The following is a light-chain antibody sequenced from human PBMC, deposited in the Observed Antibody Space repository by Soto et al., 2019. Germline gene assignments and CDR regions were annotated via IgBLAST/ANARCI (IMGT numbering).Light chain of an antibody. CDR1: SSNIKSQY. CDR3: ATWDSGLSDVV. J-gene: IGLJ3*02. CDR2: YNN. Sequence: QSVLTQPPSVSAAPGQQVTISCSGISSNIKSQYVSWYQHFPGTAPELLLYYNNKRPSGISDRFSGSKSGTSATLGITGLPTGDEDDYYCATWDSGLSDVVFGGGTKVTVL. V-gene: IGLV1-51*01.